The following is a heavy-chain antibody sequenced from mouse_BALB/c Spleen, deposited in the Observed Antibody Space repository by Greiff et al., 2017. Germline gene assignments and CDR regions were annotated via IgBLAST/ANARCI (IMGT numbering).Heavy chain of an antibody. CDR2: ISTYYGDA. Sequence: QVQLQQPGAELVRPGVSVKISCKGSGYTFTDYAMHWVKQSHAKSLEWIGVISTYYGDASYNQKFKGKATMTVDKSSSTAYMELARLTSEDSAIYYCARDGNYVLDYWGQGTTLTVSS. V-gene: IGHV1S137*01. CDR1: GYTFTDYA. CDR3: ARDGNYVLDY. D-gene: IGHD2-1*01. J-gene: IGHJ2*01.